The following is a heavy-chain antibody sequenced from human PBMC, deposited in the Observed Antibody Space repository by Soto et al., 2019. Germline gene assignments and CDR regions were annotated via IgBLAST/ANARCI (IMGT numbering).Heavy chain of an antibody. Sequence: EVQLVESGGGLVQPGGSLRLSCAASGFTVSSNYMSWVRQAPGKGLEWVSVIYSGGSTYYADSVKGRFTISRHNSKNTLYLQMNSLRAEDTAMYYCARDLGGSYFDYWGQGTLVTVSS. CDR2: IYSGGST. D-gene: IGHD1-26*01. CDR1: GFTVSSNY. J-gene: IGHJ4*02. V-gene: IGHV3-53*04. CDR3: ARDLGGSYFDY.